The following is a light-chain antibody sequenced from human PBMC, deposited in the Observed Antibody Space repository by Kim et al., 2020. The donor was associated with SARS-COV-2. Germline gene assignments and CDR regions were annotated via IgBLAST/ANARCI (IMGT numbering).Light chain of an antibody. J-gene: IGLJ3*02. V-gene: IGLV1-44*01. CDR1: SSNIGSNA. Sequence: ELTQPPSASGTPGQRVTISCSGSSSNIGSNAVSWYQQLPGTAPKLLIHANNERPSGVPDRFSGSKSGTSASLAISGLQSEDEADYYCAAWDDSLNGPVFGGGTQLTVL. CDR3: AAWDDSLNGPV. CDR2: ANN.